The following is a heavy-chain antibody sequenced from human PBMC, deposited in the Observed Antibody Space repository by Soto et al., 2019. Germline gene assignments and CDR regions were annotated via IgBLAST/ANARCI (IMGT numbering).Heavy chain of an antibody. D-gene: IGHD3-22*01. J-gene: IGHJ4*02. Sequence: QVQRQESGPGLVKPSETLSLTCTVSGASVSSGSYYWSWIRQPPGKGLEWIDHIYYSGSTSYNPSPKSRVTMSLDTSKNQFSLKLTSVTAADTAVYFGARRIDYYSYVPDWGQGTLVTVSS. CDR2: IYYSGST. V-gene: IGHV4-61*01. CDR1: GASVSSGSYY. CDR3: ARRIDYYSYVPD.